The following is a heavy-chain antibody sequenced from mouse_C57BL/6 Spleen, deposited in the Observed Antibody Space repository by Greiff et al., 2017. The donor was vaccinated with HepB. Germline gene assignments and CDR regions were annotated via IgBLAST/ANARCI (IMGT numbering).Heavy chain of an antibody. J-gene: IGHJ3*01. D-gene: IGHD3-2*02. CDR2: IDPSDSYT. Sequence: QVQLQQPGAELVRPGTSVKLSCKASGYTFTSYWMHWVKQRPGQGLEWIGVIDPSDSYTTYNQKFKGKATLTVDTSSSTAYMQLRSLTSEDAAVYYCARGEGGQLRLRGFDYWGQGTLVTVSA. CDR3: ARGEGGQLRLRGFDY. CDR1: GYTFTSYW. V-gene: IGHV1-59*01.